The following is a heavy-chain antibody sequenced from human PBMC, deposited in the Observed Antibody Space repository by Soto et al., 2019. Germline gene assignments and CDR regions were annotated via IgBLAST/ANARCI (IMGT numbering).Heavy chain of an antibody. J-gene: IGHJ4*02. CDR2: IEQDGSEK. V-gene: IGHV3-7*05. CDR3: TRGGGWESDY. Sequence: EVQLVESGGNLVQPGGSLRLSCAASGFAFSGFWMTWVRQAPGQGLEWVAKIEQDGSEKNYLDSVKGRFTISRDNAKNSLYLQMNSLQVEDTAVYYCTRGGGWESDYWGQGTLVTVSS. CDR1: GFAFSGFW. D-gene: IGHD1-26*01.